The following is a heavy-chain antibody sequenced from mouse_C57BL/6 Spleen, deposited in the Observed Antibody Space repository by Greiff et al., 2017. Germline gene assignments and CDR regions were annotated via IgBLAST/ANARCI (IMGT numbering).Heavy chain of an antibody. CDR1: GYTFTSYW. CDR3: ATLITTVQDY. Sequence: VKLMESGAELVMPGASVKLSCKASGYTFTSYWMHWVKQRPGQGLEWIGEIDPSDSYTNYNQKFKGKSTLTVDKSSSTAYMQLSSLTSEDSAVYYCATLITTVQDYWGQGTSVTVSS. CDR2: IDPSDSYT. V-gene: IGHV1-69*01. D-gene: IGHD1-1*01. J-gene: IGHJ4*01.